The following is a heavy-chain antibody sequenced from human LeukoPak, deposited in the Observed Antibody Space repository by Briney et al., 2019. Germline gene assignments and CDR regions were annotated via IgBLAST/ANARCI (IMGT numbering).Heavy chain of an antibody. CDR3: AREASITIFGVVIRYYGMDV. CDR2: INAGNGNT. CDR1: GYTFTSSA. J-gene: IGHJ6*02. V-gene: IGHV1-3*01. Sequence: ASVKVSCKASGYTFTSSAMHWVRQAPGQRLEWMGWINAGNGNTKYSQKFQGRVTITRDTSASTAYMELSSLRSEDTAVCYCAREASITIFGVVIRYYGMDVWGQGTTVTVSS. D-gene: IGHD3-3*01.